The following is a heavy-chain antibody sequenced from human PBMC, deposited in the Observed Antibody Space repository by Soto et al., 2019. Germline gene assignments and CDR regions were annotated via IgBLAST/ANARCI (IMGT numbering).Heavy chain of an antibody. D-gene: IGHD3-16*01. CDR1: GGSISSYY. V-gene: IGHV4-59*01. J-gene: IGHJ6*02. CDR3: ARLTWPTRYYYYGMDV. CDR2: IYYSGST. Sequence: SETLSLTCTVSGGSISSYYWSWIRQPPGKGLEWIGYIYYSGSTNYNPSLKSRVTISVDTSKNQFSLKLSSVTAADTAVYYCARLTWPTRYYYYGMDVWGQGTTVTVSS.